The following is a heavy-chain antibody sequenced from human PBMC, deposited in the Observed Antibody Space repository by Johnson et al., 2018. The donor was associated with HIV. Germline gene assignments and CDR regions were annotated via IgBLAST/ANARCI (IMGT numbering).Heavy chain of an antibody. J-gene: IGHJ3*02. D-gene: IGHD1-1*01. CDR1: AFTFRSFG. CDR2: ISYDGSNK. Sequence: QVLLVESGGGVVQPGRSLRLSCAASAFTFRSFGMHWVRQAPGKGLQWVAVISYDGSNKYYADSVKGRFTISRDNSKNTLYLQMNSLRAEDTAVYYCASRYTVDAFDIWGQGTMVTVSS. CDR3: ASRYTVDAFDI. V-gene: IGHV3-30*03.